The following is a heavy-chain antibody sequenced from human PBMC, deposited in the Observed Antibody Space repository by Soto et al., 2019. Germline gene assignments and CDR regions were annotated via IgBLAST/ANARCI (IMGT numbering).Heavy chain of an antibody. CDR3: ARDRIAAAGTDYYYYGMDV. Sequence: PSETLSLTCSVSGASIRNYYWHWARQLPGKGLEWIGYVYTPDYTRYNSSLKSRVTISVDTSKSQFSLQLNSVTPEDTAVYYCARDRIAAAGTDYYYYGMDVWGQGTTVTVSS. J-gene: IGHJ6*02. V-gene: IGHV4-4*08. CDR1: GASIRNYY. D-gene: IGHD6-13*01. CDR2: VYTPDYT.